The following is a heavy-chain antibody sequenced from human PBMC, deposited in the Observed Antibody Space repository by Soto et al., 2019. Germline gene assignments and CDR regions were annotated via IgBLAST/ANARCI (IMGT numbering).Heavy chain of an antibody. J-gene: IGHJ6*02. D-gene: IGHD1-26*01. V-gene: IGHV3-15*07. CDR2: IKSKTDGGTK. CDR3: TTDLSMAWDLLANYYYGMDV. CDR1: GFTFSNAW. Sequence: GGSLRLSCAASGFTFSNAWMNWVRQAPGKGLEWVGRIKSKTDGGTKDYAAPVKGRFTISRDDSKNTLYLQMNSLKTEDTAVYYCTTDLSMAWDLLANYYYGMDVWGQGTTVTVSS.